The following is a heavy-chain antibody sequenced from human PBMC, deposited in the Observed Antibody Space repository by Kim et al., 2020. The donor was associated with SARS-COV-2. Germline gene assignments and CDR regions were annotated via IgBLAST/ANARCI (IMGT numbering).Heavy chain of an antibody. CDR1: GGSFSDYY. J-gene: IGHJ4*02. D-gene: IGHD6-13*01. V-gene: IGHV4-34*01. CDR3: ARDPRAAAPLDY. Sequence: SETLSLTCAVYGGSFSDYYWSWIRQPSGKGLVWIGEINHSGSTNYNPSIKSRNTISVDTSKNQSSLKLSSVTAADTAEYYCARDPRAAAPLDYWGQGTLVTVSS. CDR2: INHSGST.